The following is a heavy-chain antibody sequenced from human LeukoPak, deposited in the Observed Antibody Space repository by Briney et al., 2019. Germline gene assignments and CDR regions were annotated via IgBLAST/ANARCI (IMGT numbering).Heavy chain of an antibody. J-gene: IGHJ4*02. V-gene: IGHV5-51*01. CDR1: GSRFTSYW. CDR3: ARLLGSYGYLDY. CDR2: IYPGDSDT. Sequence: GESLKISCKGSGSRFTSYWIGWVRPMPGKGLEWMGIIYPGDSDTRYSPSFQGQVTTSADKSISTAYLQWSSLKASDTAMYYCARLLGSYGYLDYWGQGTLVTVSS. D-gene: IGHD5-18*01.